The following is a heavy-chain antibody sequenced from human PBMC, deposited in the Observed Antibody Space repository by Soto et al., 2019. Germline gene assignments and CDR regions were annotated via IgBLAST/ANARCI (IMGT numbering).Heavy chain of an antibody. CDR2: IIPIFGTA. J-gene: IGHJ4*02. V-gene: IGHV1-69*13. CDR3: ARNSGSSLPFDY. D-gene: IGHD1-26*01. CDR1: GGTFSSYA. Sequence: ALVKVSCKASGGTFSSYAISWVRQAPGQGLEWMGGIIPIFGTANYAQKFQGRVTITADESTSTAYMELSSLRSEDTAVYYCARNSGSSLPFDYWGQGTLVTVSS.